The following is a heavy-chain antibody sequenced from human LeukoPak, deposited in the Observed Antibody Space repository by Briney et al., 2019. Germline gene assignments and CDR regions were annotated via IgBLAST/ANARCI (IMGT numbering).Heavy chain of an antibody. D-gene: IGHD6-25*01. J-gene: IGHJ4*02. CDR3: ARASSGLDY. CDR2: IYCSGST. V-gene: IGHV4-59*01. CDR1: GGSISSYY. Sequence: PSETLSLTCTVSGGSISSYYWSWIRQPPGKGLEWIGYIYCSGSTIYNPSLKSRVTISLDTSKDHFSLKLSSVTAADTAVYYCARASSGLDYWGQGTLVTVSS.